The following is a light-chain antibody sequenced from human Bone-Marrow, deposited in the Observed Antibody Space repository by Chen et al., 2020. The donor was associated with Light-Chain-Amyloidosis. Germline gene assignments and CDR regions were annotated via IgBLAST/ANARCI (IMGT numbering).Light chain of an antibody. Sequence: SYVLTQPSSVSVAPGQTATIACGGNNIGSTSGHWYQQTPGQDTLLVVYDDSDRPSGIPERLAGSNSGNPATLTISRVEARDEAYYYGQVLDSSSDRPVFGGGTKLTVL. J-gene: IGLJ3*02. CDR3: QVLDSSSDRPV. CDR2: DDS. V-gene: IGLV3-21*02. CDR1: NIGSTS.